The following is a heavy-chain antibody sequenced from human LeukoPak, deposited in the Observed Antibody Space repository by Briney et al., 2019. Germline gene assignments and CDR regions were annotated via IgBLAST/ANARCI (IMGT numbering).Heavy chain of an antibody. CDR3: ATHTYYSSGSFAY. J-gene: IGHJ4*02. CDR2: MNPSSGNT. D-gene: IGHD3-10*01. CDR1: GYTFASYD. V-gene: IGHV1-8*01. Sequence: ASVKVSCKASGYTFASYDINWVRQATGQGPEWMGWMNPSSGNTDYAQTFQGRVSMTRDTSTNTAYLELSSLRSEYTVVYYCATHTYYSSGSFAYWGQGTLVTVSS.